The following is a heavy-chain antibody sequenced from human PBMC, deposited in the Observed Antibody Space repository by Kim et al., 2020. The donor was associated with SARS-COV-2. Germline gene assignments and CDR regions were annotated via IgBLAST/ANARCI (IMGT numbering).Heavy chain of an antibody. Sequence: GGSLRLSCAASGFTFDDYAMHWVRQAPGKGLEWVSLISGDGGNTYYADSVKGRFTISRDNSKNSLYLQMNSLRTEDTAHYYCAKDCGYYNTLTGYYIPYFYYGMEVWGQGATVTVSS. CDR2: ISGDGGNT. CDR3: AKDCGYYNTLTGYYIPYFYYGMEV. J-gene: IGHJ6*02. V-gene: IGHV3-43*02. CDR1: GFTFDDYA. D-gene: IGHD3-9*01.